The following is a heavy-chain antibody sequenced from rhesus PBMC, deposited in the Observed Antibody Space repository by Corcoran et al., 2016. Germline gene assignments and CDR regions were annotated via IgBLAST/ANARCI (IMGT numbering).Heavy chain of an antibody. Sequence: EVQLVESGGGLAKPGGSLRLSCAASGFTFSDYYMDWVRQAPGKGLEWVSSISSCSCSTTLSPDSVKGRFTIYRDNAKNTVYLQMNSLRAEDTAVYYCARHTAKLAAGPGGFDYWGQGVLVTVSS. CDR2: ISSCSCSTT. V-gene: IGHV3-110*01. CDR1: GFTFSDYY. J-gene: IGHJ4*01. CDR3: ARHTAKLAAGPGGFDY. D-gene: IGHD6-13*01.